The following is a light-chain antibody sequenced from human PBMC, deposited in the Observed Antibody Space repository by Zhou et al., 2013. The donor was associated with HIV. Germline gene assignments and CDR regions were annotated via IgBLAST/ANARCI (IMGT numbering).Light chain of an antibody. CDR2: DAS. J-gene: IGKJ1*01. CDR3: QQYGSSWT. CDR1: QDISRY. V-gene: IGKV1-33*01. Sequence: DIQMTQSPSSLSASVGDRVIITCQASQDISRYLNWYQQKPGKAPKLLIYDASNLETGVPSRFSGSGSGADFTFTISSLQPEDIATYYCQQYGSSWTFGQGTKVEIK.